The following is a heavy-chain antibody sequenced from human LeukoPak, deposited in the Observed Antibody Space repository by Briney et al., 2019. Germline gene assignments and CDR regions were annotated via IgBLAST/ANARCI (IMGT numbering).Heavy chain of an antibody. CDR2: FDPEDGET. D-gene: IGHD3-22*01. J-gene: IGHJ4*02. CDR3: ARGMYHYDSRPVAGWYFDY. V-gene: IGHV1-24*01. CDR1: GYTLTELS. Sequence: ASVKVSCKVSGYTLTELSMHWVRQAPGKGLEGMGGFDPEDGETIYAQKFQDRVTMTEDTSTDTAYMELSSLRSDDTAVYYCARGMYHYDSRPVAGWYFDYWGQGTLVTVSS.